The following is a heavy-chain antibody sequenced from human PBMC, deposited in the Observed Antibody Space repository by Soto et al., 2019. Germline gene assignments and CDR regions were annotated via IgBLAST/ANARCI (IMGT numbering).Heavy chain of an antibody. V-gene: IGHV3-64D*06. CDR3: VKGEYYYDSSGYYPFDY. D-gene: IGHD3-22*01. CDR1: GFSFSGYW. Sequence: GGSLRLSCAASGFSFSGYWMTWVRLAPGKGLEYVSSINTNGGSTHYADSVKGRFTISRDNSKNTQYLQMSSLRADDTAVYYCVKGEYYYDSSGYYPFDYWGQGTLVTVSS. CDR2: INTNGGST. J-gene: IGHJ4*02.